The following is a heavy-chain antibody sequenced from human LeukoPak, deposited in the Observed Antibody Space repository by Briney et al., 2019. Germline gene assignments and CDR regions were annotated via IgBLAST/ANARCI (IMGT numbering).Heavy chain of an antibody. Sequence: GGSLRLSCAASGFTFSSYGMHWVRQAPGKGLEWVAVIWFDGSNKYYADSVKGRFTISRDNSKNTLHLQMNSLRAEDTAVYYCAKDFEDALDICGQGTMVTVSS. CDR2: IWFDGSNK. CDR3: AKDFEDALDI. CDR1: GFTFSSYG. V-gene: IGHV3-33*06. J-gene: IGHJ3*02.